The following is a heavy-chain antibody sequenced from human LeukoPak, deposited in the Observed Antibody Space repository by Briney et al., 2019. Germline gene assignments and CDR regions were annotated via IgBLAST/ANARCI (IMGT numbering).Heavy chain of an antibody. Sequence: GGSLRLSCAASGFTFSSYGMHWVRQAPGKGLEWVAVIWYDGSNKYYADCVKGRFTISRDNSKNTLYLQMNSLRAEDTAVYYCARAPGYYGSGSYSAFDYWGQGTLVTVSS. D-gene: IGHD3-10*01. CDR2: IWYDGSNK. CDR3: ARAPGYYGSGSYSAFDY. CDR1: GFTFSSYG. J-gene: IGHJ4*02. V-gene: IGHV3-33*01.